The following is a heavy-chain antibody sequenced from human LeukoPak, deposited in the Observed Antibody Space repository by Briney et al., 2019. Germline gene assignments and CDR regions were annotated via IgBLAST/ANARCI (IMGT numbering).Heavy chain of an antibody. J-gene: IGHJ4*02. CDR1: GFTFSTYA. D-gene: IGHD5-18*01. V-gene: IGHV3-64D*06. Sequence: GGSLRLSCAASGFTFSTYAMHWVRQAPGKGLEYVSAISSNGGSTYYADSVKGRFTISRDNSKNTLYLQMSSLRAEDTAVYSGVKVDGIGYNYGPFDYWGQGSLVTVSS. CDR3: VKVDGIGYNYGPFDY. CDR2: ISSNGGST.